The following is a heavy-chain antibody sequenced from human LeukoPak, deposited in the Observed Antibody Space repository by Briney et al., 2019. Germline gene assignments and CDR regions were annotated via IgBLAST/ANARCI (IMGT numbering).Heavy chain of an antibody. V-gene: IGHV3-21*01. CDR3: ARGEWSSSPFDY. D-gene: IGHD6-6*01. CDR1: GFTLSSYS. J-gene: IGHJ4*02. CDR2: ISSSSSYI. Sequence: PGGSLRLSCAASGFTLSSYSMNWVRQAPGKGLEWVSFISSSSSYIYYADSLKGRFTISRDNANNSLYLQLNSLRAEDTAVYYCARGEWSSSPFDYWGQGTLVTVSS.